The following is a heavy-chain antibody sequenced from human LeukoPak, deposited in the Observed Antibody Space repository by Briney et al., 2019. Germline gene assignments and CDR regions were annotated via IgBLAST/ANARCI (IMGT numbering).Heavy chain of an antibody. CDR3: ARLGESNFDY. J-gene: IGHJ4*02. CDR1: GFTFDDHG. CDR2: IKWDGGST. V-gene: IGHV3-20*04. Sequence: GGSLRLSCAASGFTFDDHGMSWVRQAPGTGLEWVSGIKWDGGSTGYEDTVKGRFTISRDNSKNTLYLQMGSLRAEDMAVYYCARLGESNFDYWGQGTLVTVSS. D-gene: IGHD3-10*01.